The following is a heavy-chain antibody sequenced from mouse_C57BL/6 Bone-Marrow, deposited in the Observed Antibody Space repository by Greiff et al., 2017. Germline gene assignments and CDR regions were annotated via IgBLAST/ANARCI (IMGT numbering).Heavy chain of an antibody. CDR1: GYTFTSYW. CDR3: AILLRYAFAY. Sequence: QVQLQQPGAELVKPGASVKLSCKASGYTFTSYWMHWVKQRPGQGLEWIGMIHPNSGSTNYNEKFKSKATLTVDKSSSTAYMQLNSLTSEDSAVYYCAILLRYAFAYWGQGTLVTVSA. D-gene: IGHD1-1*01. J-gene: IGHJ3*01. V-gene: IGHV1-64*01. CDR2: IHPNSGST.